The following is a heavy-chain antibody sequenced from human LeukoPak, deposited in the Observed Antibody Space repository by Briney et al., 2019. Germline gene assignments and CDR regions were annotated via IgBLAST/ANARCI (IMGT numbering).Heavy chain of an antibody. CDR2: ISYDGSNK. Sequence: PGRSLRLSCAASGSTFSSYAMHWVRQAPGKGLEWVAVISYDGSNKYYADSVKGRFTISRDNSKNTLYLQMNSLRAEDTAVYYCARPHPPLAYCGGDCYWGVDYWGQGTLVTVSS. D-gene: IGHD2-21*02. CDR3: ARPHPPLAYCGGDCYWGVDY. V-gene: IGHV3-30-3*01. CDR1: GSTFSSYA. J-gene: IGHJ4*02.